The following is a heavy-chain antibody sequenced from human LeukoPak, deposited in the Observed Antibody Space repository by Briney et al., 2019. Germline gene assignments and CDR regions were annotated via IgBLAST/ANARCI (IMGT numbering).Heavy chain of an antibody. Sequence: GRSLRLSCAASGFTFSSYAMHWVRQAPGKGLEWVAVISYDGSNKYYADSVKGRFTISRDNSKNTLYLQMNSLRAEDTAVYYCAKVKAAGSGWYRWNYYYYYYMDVWGKGTTVTVSS. CDR1: GFTFSSYA. D-gene: IGHD6-19*01. V-gene: IGHV3-30*04. J-gene: IGHJ6*03. CDR2: ISYDGSNK. CDR3: AKVKAAGSGWYRWNYYYYYYMDV.